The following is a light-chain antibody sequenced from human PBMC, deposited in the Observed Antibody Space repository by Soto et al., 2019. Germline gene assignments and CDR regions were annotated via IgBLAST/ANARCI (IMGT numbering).Light chain of an antibody. Sequence: QSALSQPRSMSESPGQSVTISCSGTSRDIGAYNSVYWYQHHPGKAPKLLIYDVARRPSGVPDRFSGSKSGNTASLTISGLQAEDEADYYCCSHAGGYTWVFGGGTKLTVL. V-gene: IGLV2-11*01. J-gene: IGLJ3*02. CDR3: CSHAGGYTWV. CDR2: DVA. CDR1: SRDIGAYNS.